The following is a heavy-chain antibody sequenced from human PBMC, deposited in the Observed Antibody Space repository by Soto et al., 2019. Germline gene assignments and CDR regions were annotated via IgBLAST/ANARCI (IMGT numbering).Heavy chain of an antibody. J-gene: IGHJ4*02. D-gene: IGHD1-7*01. Sequence: TSETLSLTCTVSGVSISSGGYYWSWIRQHPGKGLEWIGYIYYSGSTYYNPSLKSRVTISVDTSKNQFSLKLSSVTAADTAVYYCARMNYYFDYWGQGTLVTSPQ. CDR2: IYYSGST. CDR1: GVSISSGGYY. V-gene: IGHV4-31*03. CDR3: ARMNYYFDY.